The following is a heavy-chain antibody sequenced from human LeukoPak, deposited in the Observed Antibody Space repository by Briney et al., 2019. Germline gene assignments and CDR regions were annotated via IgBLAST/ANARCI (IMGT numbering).Heavy chain of an antibody. CDR3: AREVGSGWYLY. V-gene: IGHV1-18*01. CDR1: GYTFTSYG. D-gene: IGHD6-19*01. CDR2: ISAYNGNT. J-gene: IGHJ4*02. Sequence: ASVKVSCKASGYTFTSYGISWVRQTPGQGPEWMGWISAYNGNTNYAQKLQGRVTMTTDPSTSTAYMELRSLRSDDTAVYYCAREVGSGWYLYWGQGTLVTVSS.